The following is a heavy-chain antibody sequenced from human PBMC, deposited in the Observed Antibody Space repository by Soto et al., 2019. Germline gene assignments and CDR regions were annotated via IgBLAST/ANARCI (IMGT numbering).Heavy chain of an antibody. Sequence: EVQLLESGGGLVQPGGSLRLSCAASGFTFSTYSMNWVRQAPGKGLEWVSGITGSGASTYYADSVKGRFTISRDNSKNTLYLQMNSLRAEDTAVYYCAKAEYYGGNWYFDLWGRGTLVTVSS. CDR2: ITGSGAST. D-gene: IGHD4-17*01. J-gene: IGHJ2*01. V-gene: IGHV3-23*01. CDR3: AKAEYYGGNWYFDL. CDR1: GFTFSTYS.